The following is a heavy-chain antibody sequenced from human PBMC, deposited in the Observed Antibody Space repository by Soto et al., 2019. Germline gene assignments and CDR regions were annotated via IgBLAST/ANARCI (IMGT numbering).Heavy chain of an antibody. Sequence: PSETLSLTCTVSGGSISSSSYYWGWIRQPPGKGLEWIGNIYYNGSSYYNPSLKSRVTISVDTSKNQFSLKLSSVTAADTAVYYCARHVPDYDFWSGTFDPWGQGTLVTVSS. J-gene: IGHJ5*02. CDR1: GGSISSSSYY. CDR2: IYYNGSS. V-gene: IGHV4-39*01. D-gene: IGHD3-3*01. CDR3: ARHVPDYDFWSGTFDP.